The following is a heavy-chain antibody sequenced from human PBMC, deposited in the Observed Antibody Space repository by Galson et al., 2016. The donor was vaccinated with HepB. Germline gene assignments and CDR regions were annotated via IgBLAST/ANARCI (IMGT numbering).Heavy chain of an antibody. J-gene: IGHJ3*02. V-gene: IGHV2-5*01. CDR3: ALTGSYQASDGFDI. Sequence: VKPTQTLTLTCAFSGFSLSTSGVGVGWIRQPPGKALEWLALIYWNDHKRYSPSLQIRLTITKDTSKKQVVLTMTNMDPVDTATYFCALTGSYQASDGFDIWGQGTMVTVSS. D-gene: IGHD1-26*01. CDR1: GFSLSTSGVG. CDR2: IYWNDHK.